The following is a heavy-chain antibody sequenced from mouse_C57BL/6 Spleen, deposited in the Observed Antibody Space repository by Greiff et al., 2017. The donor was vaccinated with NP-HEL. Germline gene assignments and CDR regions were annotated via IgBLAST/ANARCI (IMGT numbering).Heavy chain of an antibody. J-gene: IGHJ4*01. CDR2: ISDGGSYT. V-gene: IGHV5-4*01. Sequence: EVQLVESGGGLVKPGGSLKLSCAASGFTFSSYAMSWVRQTPEKRLEWVATISDGGSYTYYPDNVKGRFTISRDNAKNNLYLQMSHLKSEDTAMYYCARDQGFITTVVGAMDYWGQGTSVTVSS. CDR1: GFTFSSYA. D-gene: IGHD1-1*01. CDR3: ARDQGFITTVVGAMDY.